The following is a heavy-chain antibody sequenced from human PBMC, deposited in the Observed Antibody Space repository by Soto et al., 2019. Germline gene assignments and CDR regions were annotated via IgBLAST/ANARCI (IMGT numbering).Heavy chain of an antibody. CDR3: ARDRAYGDSYYYYMDV. CDR1: GFTFSSYS. V-gene: IGHV3-21*01. CDR2: ISSSSSYI. Sequence: GGSLRLSCAASGFTFSSYSMNWVRQAPGKGLEWVSSISSSSSYIYYADSVKGRFTISRDNAKNSLYLQMNSLRAEDTAVYYCARDRAYGDSYYYYMDVWGKGTTVTVSS. J-gene: IGHJ6*03. D-gene: IGHD4-17*01.